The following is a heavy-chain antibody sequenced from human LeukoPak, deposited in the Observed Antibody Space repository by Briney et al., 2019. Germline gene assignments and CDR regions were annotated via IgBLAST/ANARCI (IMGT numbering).Heavy chain of an antibody. V-gene: IGHV3-7*04. CDR3: ARGGVVVVPAAIPTNWFDP. D-gene: IGHD2-2*01. CDR1: GFTFSSYW. CDR2: IKQDGSEK. J-gene: IGHJ5*02. Sequence: GGSLRLSCAASGFTFSSYWMSWVRQAPGKGLEWVAHIKQDGSEKYYVDSVKGRFTISRDNAKNSLYLQMNSLRAEDTAVYYCARGGVVVVPAAIPTNWFDPWGQGTLVTVSS.